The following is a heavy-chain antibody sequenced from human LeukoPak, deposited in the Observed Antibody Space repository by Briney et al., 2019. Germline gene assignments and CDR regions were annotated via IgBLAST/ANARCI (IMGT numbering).Heavy chain of an antibody. CDR3: ARGYARPYCSSTSCYTHYYYGMDV. D-gene: IGHD2-2*02. V-gene: IGHV3-20*01. CDR1: GFTFDDYG. J-gene: IGHJ6*02. CDR2: INWNGGST. Sequence: GGSLRLSCAASGFTFDDYGMSWVRQAPGKGLEWVSGINWNGGSTGYADSVKGRFTISRDNAKNSLYLQMNSLRAEDTALCHCARGYARPYCSSTSCYTHYYYGMDVWGQGTTVTVSS.